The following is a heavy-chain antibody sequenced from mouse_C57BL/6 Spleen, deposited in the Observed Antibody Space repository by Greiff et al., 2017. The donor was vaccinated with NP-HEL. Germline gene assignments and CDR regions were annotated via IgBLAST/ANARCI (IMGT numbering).Heavy chain of an antibody. D-gene: IGHD2-3*01. V-gene: IGHV1-52*01. CDR2: IDPSDSET. J-gene: IGHJ4*01. CDR1: GYTFTSYW. CDR3: ARRDGWEDAMDY. Sequence: VQLQQPGAELVRPGSSVKLSCKASGYTFTSYWMHWVKQRPIQGLEWIGNIDPSDSETHYNQKFKDKATLTVDKSSSTAYMQLSSLTSEDSAVYYCARRDGWEDAMDYWGQGTSVTVSS.